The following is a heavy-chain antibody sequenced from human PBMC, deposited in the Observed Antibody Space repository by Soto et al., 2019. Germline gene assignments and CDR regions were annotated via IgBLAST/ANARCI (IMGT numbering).Heavy chain of an antibody. J-gene: IGHJ4*02. V-gene: IGHV3-23*01. D-gene: IGHD3-22*01. CDR3: AKDLYYYDSSGYCLFDY. Sequence: GSLRLSCAASGFTFSSYAMSWVRQAPGKGLEWVSAISGSGGSTYYADSVKGRFTISRDNSKNTLYLQMNSLRAEDTAVYYCAKDLYYYDSSGYCLFDYWGQGTLVTVSS. CDR2: ISGSGGST. CDR1: GFTFSSYA.